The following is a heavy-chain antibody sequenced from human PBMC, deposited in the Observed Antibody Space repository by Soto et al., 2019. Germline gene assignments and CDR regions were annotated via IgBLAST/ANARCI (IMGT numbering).Heavy chain of an antibody. J-gene: IGHJ5*02. Sequence: QVQLVESGGGLVKPGGSLRLSCIAYGFTLSDHYMTWIRQTPGKGLEWVSYISSSSSDTNYADSVKGRFTISRDNGKNPLYLQMNSLRVEDTAVYYCARSDPSSGWCCNWFDPWGQGTLVTVSS. D-gene: IGHD6-19*01. CDR3: ARSDPSSGWCCNWFDP. CDR2: ISSSSSDT. V-gene: IGHV3-11*05. CDR1: GFTLSDHY.